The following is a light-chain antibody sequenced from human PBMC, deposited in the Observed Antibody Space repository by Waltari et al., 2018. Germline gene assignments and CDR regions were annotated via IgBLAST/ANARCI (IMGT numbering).Light chain of an antibody. J-gene: IGKJ4*01. CDR2: GAS. CDR1: LSIDDS. CDR3: QQYNQWPLT. V-gene: IGKV3-15*01. Sequence: ATLSCRASLSIDDSLAWYQQKPGHPPRLLIHGASTRDTGIPVRFSGSGSGTDFTLTITGLQSEDFAVYFCQQYNQWPLTFGRGTKVEIK.